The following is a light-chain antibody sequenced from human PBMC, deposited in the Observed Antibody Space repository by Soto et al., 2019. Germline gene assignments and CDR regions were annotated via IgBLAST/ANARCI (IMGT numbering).Light chain of an antibody. CDR2: GAS. J-gene: IGKJ1*01. CDR1: QSVGTY. CDR3: QHYGSSPET. Sequence: EIVLTQSPATLSLSPGERAILSCRASQSVGTYLAWYQQKPGQAPRLLIYGASSRATGIPDRFSGSGSGTDFTLTISRLEPEDFAVYYCQHYGSSPETFGQGTKVDIK. V-gene: IGKV3-20*01.